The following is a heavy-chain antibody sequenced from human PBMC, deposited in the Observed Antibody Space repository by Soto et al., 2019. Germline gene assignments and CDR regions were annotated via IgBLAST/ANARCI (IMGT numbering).Heavy chain of an antibody. CDR2: IIPIFGTA. V-gene: IGHV1-69*13. J-gene: IGHJ3*01. CDR3: ARDRVWTTVVTEGDSFHL. CDR1: GGTFSSYA. D-gene: IGHD4-17*01. Sequence: SVKVSCKASGGTFSSYAISWVRQAPGQGLEWMGGIIPIFGTANYAQKFQGRVTITADESTSTAYMELSSLRSEDPAVYYCARDRVWTTVVTEGDSFHLWGPGTMVTVSS.